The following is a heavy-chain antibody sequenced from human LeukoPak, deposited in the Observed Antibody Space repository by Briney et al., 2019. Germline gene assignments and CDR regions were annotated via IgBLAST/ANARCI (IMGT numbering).Heavy chain of an antibody. CDR3: AKDLGRSSSSGFDY. Sequence: PGGPLRLSCAASGFTFSSYAMSWVRQAPGKGLEWVSAISGSGGSTYYADSVKGRFTISRDNSKNTLYLQMNSLRAEDTAVYYCAKDLGRSSSSGFDYWGQGTLVTVSS. V-gene: IGHV3-23*01. D-gene: IGHD6-6*01. CDR2: ISGSGGST. J-gene: IGHJ4*02. CDR1: GFTFSSYA.